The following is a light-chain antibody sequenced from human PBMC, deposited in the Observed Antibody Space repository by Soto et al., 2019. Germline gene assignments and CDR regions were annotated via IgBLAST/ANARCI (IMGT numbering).Light chain of an antibody. CDR1: QNIDKY. CDR3: QQTYSNSGT. V-gene: IGKV1-39*01. Sequence: DIRMTQSPSSLSASMGDRVTVTCRASQNIDKYLHWYQQKPGKAPNLLIFSASILQSGVPSRFIGSGSGTEFTLTISGLRPEDFATSYCQQTYSNSGTFGQGTKVDIK. J-gene: IGKJ1*01. CDR2: SAS.